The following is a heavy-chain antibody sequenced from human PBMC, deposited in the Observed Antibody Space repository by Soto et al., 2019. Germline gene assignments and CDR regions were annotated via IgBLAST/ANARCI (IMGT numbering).Heavy chain of an antibody. CDR3: ARDDRITMVRGVTSRFDY. CDR2: IYSGGST. V-gene: IGHV3-66*01. D-gene: IGHD3-10*01. CDR1: GFTVSSNY. J-gene: IGHJ4*02. Sequence: EVQLVESGGGLVQPGGSLRLSCAASGFTVSSNYMSWVRQAPGKGLEWVSVIYSGGSTYYADSVKGRFTISRDNSKNRLYLQMNSLRAEDTAVYYCARDDRITMVRGVTSRFDYWGQGTLVTVSS.